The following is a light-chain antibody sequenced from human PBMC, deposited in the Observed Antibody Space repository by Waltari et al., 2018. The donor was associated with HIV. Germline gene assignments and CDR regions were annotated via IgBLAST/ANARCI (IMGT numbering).Light chain of an antibody. CDR1: QSVSGN. V-gene: IGKV3-15*01. J-gene: IGKJ2*01. CDR2: AAS. CDR3: QQNIHWPPYT. Sequence: VLTQSPVTLSVSPGERVTLSCRASQSVSGNLVWYQQKPGRAPRLLIYAASSRATDIPARFSGSGSGTDYTLTISNLQSEDSAVYYCQQNIHWPPYTFGQGTKLEIK.